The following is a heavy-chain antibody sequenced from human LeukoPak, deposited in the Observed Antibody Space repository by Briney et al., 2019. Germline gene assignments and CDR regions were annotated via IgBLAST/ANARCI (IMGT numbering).Heavy chain of an antibody. Sequence: PGGSLRLSCAASGFTFSSYSMNWVRQAPGKGLEWVSYISSSSSTIYYADSVEGRFTISRDNAKNSLYLQMNSLRAEDTAVYYCARDYYGDYVESKRPFDYWGQGTLVTVSS. CDR1: GFTFSSYS. D-gene: IGHD4-17*01. CDR3: ARDYYGDYVESKRPFDY. CDR2: ISSSSSTI. V-gene: IGHV3-48*01. J-gene: IGHJ4*02.